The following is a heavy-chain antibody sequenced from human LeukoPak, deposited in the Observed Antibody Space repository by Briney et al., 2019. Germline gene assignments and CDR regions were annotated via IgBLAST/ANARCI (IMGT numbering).Heavy chain of an antibody. CDR1: GGSISSYY. CDR3: ARGMDWYSSSWYVRNYYGMDV. CDR2: IYTSGST. D-gene: IGHD6-13*01. Sequence: PSETLSLTCTVSGGSISSYYWSWVRQPAGKGLEWIGRIYTSGSTNYNPSLKSRVTMSVDTSKNQFSLKPSSVTAADTAVYYCARGMDWYSSSWYVRNYYGMDVWGQGTTVTVSS. J-gene: IGHJ6*02. V-gene: IGHV4-4*07.